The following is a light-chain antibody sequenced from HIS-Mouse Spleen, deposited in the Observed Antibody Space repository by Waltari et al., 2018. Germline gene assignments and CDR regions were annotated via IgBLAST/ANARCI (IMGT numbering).Light chain of an antibody. CDR1: SSNIGSNT. CDR3: AAWDDSLNGPV. J-gene: IGLJ3*02. CDR2: SNN. V-gene: IGLV1-44*01. Sequence: QSVLTQPHSASGTPGQRVTISCSGSSSNIGSNTVNLYQQLPGTAPKLLIYSNNQRPSGVPDRFSGSKSGTSASLAISGLQSEDEADYYCAAWDDSLNGPVFGGGTKLTVL.